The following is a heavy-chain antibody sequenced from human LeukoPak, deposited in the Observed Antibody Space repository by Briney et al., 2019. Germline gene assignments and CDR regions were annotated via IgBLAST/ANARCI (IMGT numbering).Heavy chain of an antibody. CDR1: GFTFITYN. CDR3: ARDLSGIAGYTYGRGIDY. J-gene: IGHJ4*02. D-gene: IGHD5-18*01. V-gene: IGHV3-21*01. CDR2: ITSSSIHT. Sequence: PGGSLRLSCAASGFTFITYNMNWVRQAPGKGLEWVSSITSSSIHTFYADSVRGRFTISRDNAKNSLYLQMNSLRAEDTAVYYCARDLSGIAGYTYGRGIDYWGQGTLVTVSS.